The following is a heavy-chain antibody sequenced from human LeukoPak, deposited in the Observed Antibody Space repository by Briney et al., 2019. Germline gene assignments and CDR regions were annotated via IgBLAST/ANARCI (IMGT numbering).Heavy chain of an antibody. V-gene: IGHV3-30*18. CDR1: GFTFSNYW. CDR2: ISDDGSNK. J-gene: IGHJ4*02. CDR3: AKESLGSGSQYGSYHDY. D-gene: IGHD1-26*01. Sequence: PGGSLRLSCTASGFTFSNYWMSWVRQAPGKGLEWVAVISDDGSNKYYADSVKGRFTISRDNSKNTLYLQMNSLRPEDTAVYYCAKESLGSGSQYGSYHDYWGQGTLVTVSS.